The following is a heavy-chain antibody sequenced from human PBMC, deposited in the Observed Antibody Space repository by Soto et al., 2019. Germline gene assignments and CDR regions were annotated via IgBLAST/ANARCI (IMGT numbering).Heavy chain of an antibody. Sequence: GGSLRLSCAASGFTFSDYYMSWIRQAPGKGLEWVSYISSSSSYTNYADSVKGRFTISRDNAKNSLYLQMNSLRAEDTAVYYCARAGNSGSYYGLGAFDIWGQGTMVTV. D-gene: IGHD1-26*01. CDR2: ISSSSSYT. CDR3: ARAGNSGSYYGLGAFDI. J-gene: IGHJ3*02. CDR1: GFTFSDYY. V-gene: IGHV3-11*06.